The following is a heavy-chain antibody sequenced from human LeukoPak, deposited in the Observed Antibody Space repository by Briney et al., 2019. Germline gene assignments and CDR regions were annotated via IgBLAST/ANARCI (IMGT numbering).Heavy chain of an antibody. D-gene: IGHD3-22*01. V-gene: IGHV3-23*01. CDR3: ARGGSGYYTFSFFDY. J-gene: IGHJ4*02. Sequence: PGGSLRLSCVASGFTFSSYVMTWVRQAPGKGLEWVSGISGSGGSTYYADSVKGRFTISRDNAKNSLYLQMNSLRAEDTALYYCARGGSGYYTFSFFDYWGQGTLVTVSS. CDR1: GFTFSSYV. CDR2: ISGSGGST.